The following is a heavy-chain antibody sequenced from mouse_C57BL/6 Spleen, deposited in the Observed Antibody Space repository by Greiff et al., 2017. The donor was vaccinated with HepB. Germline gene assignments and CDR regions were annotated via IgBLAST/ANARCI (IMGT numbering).Heavy chain of an antibody. V-gene: IGHV1-50*01. CDR1: GYTFTSYW. Sequence: QVQLQQPGAELVKPGASVKLSCKASGYTFTSYWMQWVKQRPGQGLEWIGEIDPSDSYTNYNQKFKGKATLTVDTSSSTAYMQLSSLTSEDSAVYYCARRRDYLGQGTTLTVSS. J-gene: IGHJ2*01. CDR3: ARRRDY. CDR2: IDPSDSYT.